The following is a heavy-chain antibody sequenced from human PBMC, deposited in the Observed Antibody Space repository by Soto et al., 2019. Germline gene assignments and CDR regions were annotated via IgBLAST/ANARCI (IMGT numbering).Heavy chain of an antibody. J-gene: IGHJ4*02. Sequence: SQTLSLTCAISGDSVSSNSAAWNWIRQSPSRGLEWLGRTYYRSKWYNDYAVSVKSRITINPDTSKNQSSLQLNSVTPEDTAVYYCARVPSIRSRWYWGDYFDYCGEGTLVTVS. CDR1: GDSVSSNSAA. D-gene: IGHD6-13*01. CDR2: TYYRSKWYN. CDR3: ARVPSIRSRWYWGDYFDY. V-gene: IGHV6-1*01.